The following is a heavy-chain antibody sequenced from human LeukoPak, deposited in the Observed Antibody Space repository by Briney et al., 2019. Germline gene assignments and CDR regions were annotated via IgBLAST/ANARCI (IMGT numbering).Heavy chain of an antibody. J-gene: IGHJ4*02. V-gene: IGHV3-48*04. D-gene: IGHD2-15*01. CDR2: ISSSGSTV. CDR3: TRDIAR. Sequence: PGGSLRVSCAASGFTFTTYNMNRVRKTRAKGLERISYISSSGSTVQYADSVKGRFTISRDNAKNSLFLQMHSLRAEDTAVYYCTRDIARWGQGTLVTVSS. CDR1: GFTFTTYN.